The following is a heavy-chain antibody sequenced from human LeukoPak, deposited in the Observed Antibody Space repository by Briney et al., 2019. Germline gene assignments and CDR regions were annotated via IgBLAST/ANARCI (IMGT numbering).Heavy chain of an antibody. D-gene: IGHD2-2*01. CDR1: GFTFSSYA. J-gene: IGHJ6*02. Sequence: SGGSLRLSCAASGFTFSSYAMHWVRQAPGKGLEWVAVISYDGSNKYYADSVKGRFTISRDNSKNTLYLQMNSLRAEDTAVYYCAKDLVVVPAAMEARRYYYYGMDVWGQGTTVTVSS. CDR3: AKDLVVVPAAMEARRYYYYGMDV. CDR2: ISYDGSNK. V-gene: IGHV3-30-3*01.